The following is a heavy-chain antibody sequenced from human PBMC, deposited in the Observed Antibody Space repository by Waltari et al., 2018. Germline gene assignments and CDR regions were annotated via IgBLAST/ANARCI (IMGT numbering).Heavy chain of an antibody. J-gene: IGHJ4*02. CDR2: INHSGST. CDR3: ARHSSSWWPESDY. CDR1: GGSFSGYY. Sequence: QVQLQQWGAGLLKPSETLSLTCAVYGGSFSGYYWSWIRQPPGKGLEWIGEINHSGSTNYNPSLKSRVTISVDTSKNQFSLKLSSVTAADTAVYYCARHSSSWWPESDYWGQGTLVTVSS. V-gene: IGHV4-34*01. D-gene: IGHD6-13*01.